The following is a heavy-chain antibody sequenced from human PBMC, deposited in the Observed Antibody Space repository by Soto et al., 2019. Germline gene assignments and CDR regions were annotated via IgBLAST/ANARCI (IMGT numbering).Heavy chain of an antibody. Sequence: EVKLLESGGGLVQPGGSLRLSCAASGFTFSSYAMSWVRQAPGKGLEWVSAISGSGGSTYYADSVKGRFTISRDNSKNTLYLQMSSLRAEDTAVYYCASPPRATVTDNIFDFWGQGTLVTVSS. D-gene: IGHD4-17*01. CDR2: ISGSGGST. CDR3: ASPPRATVTDNIFDF. J-gene: IGHJ4*02. V-gene: IGHV3-23*01. CDR1: GFTFSSYA.